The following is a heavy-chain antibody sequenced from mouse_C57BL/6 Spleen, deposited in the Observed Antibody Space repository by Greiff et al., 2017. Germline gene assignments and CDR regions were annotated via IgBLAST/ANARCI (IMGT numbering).Heavy chain of an antibody. CDR2: INPSTGVT. J-gene: IGHJ2*01. D-gene: IGHD6-1*01. CDR1: GYSFTGYY. Sequence: EVQLQESGPELVKPGASVKISCKASGYSFTGYYMNWVKQSPEKSLEWIGEINPSTGVTTSNQKFKAKAPWTVDKSSSTAYMQLKSLTSEDSAVYYCSSLGDYFDYWGQGTTLTVSS. CDR3: SSLGDYFDY. V-gene: IGHV1-42*01.